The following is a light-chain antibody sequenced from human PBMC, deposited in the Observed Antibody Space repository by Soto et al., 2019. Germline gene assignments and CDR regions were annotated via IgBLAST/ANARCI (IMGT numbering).Light chain of an antibody. Sequence: DVQLTQPPSSVSASVGDSVTIAFRASQSINRWLAWYQQKPGKAPKLLIYGASNLQGGVPSRFSGSGSGTDFTLSISSLQAEDFATYYCQQANTPPYPFGPGTKVDI. J-gene: IGKJ3*01. V-gene: IGKV1-12*01. CDR3: QQANTPPYP. CDR2: GAS. CDR1: QSINRW.